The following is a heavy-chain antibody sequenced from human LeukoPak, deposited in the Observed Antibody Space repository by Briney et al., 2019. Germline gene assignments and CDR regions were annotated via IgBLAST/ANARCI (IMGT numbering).Heavy chain of an antibody. CDR3: ARGGRGYYDFWSGYYTWPHYGMDV. CDR2: IYYSGST. D-gene: IGHD3-3*01. J-gene: IGHJ6*02. Sequence: SETLSLTCTVSGGSISSYYWSWIRQPPGKGLEWIGYIYYSGSTNYNPSLKSRVTTSVDTSKNQFSLKLSSVTAADTAVYYCARGGRGYYDFWSGYYTWPHYGMDVWGQGTTVTVSS. CDR1: GGSISSYY. V-gene: IGHV4-59*01.